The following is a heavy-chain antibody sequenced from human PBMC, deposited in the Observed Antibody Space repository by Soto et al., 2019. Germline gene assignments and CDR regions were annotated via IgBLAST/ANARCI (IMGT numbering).Heavy chain of an antibody. CDR3: AKGTGLTMVRGVVIFDP. Sequence: EVQLLESGGGLVQPGGSLRLSCAASGFTFSSYAMSWVRQAPGKGLEWVSAISGSGGSTYYADSVKGRFTISRDNSKHTLYLQMNSLRAEDTAVYYCAKGTGLTMVRGVVIFDPWGQGTLVTVSS. CDR1: GFTFSSYA. D-gene: IGHD3-10*01. V-gene: IGHV3-23*01. CDR2: ISGSGGST. J-gene: IGHJ5*02.